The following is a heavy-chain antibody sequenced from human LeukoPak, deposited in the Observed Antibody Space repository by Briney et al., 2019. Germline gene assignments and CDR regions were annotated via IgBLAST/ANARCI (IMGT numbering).Heavy chain of an antibody. CDR1: GGSIGNYY. V-gene: IGHV4-4*07. CDR3: ARGPPTDYYDSSGFYYVFDY. D-gene: IGHD3-22*01. Sequence: SETLSLTCTVSGGSIGNYYWNWIRQPAGKGLEWIGRISTSGTTNYHPSLKSRVTLSLDTSKNQFSLNLRSVTAADTAVYFCARGPPTDYYDSSGFYYVFDYWGQGTLVTVSS. CDR2: ISTSGTT. J-gene: IGHJ4*02.